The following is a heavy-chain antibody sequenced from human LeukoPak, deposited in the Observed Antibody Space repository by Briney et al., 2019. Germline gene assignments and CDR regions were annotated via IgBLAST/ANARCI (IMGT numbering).Heavy chain of an antibody. V-gene: IGHV3-23*01. D-gene: IGHD3-3*01. CDR1: GFTFSSYA. CDR3: ARDLTIFGVPYFDY. CDR2: ISGSGGST. Sequence: GGSLRLSCAASGFTFSSYAMSWVRQAPGKGLEWVSAISGSGGSTYYADSVKGRFTISRDNAKNSLYLQMNSLRAEDTAVYYCARDLTIFGVPYFDYWGQGTLVTVSS. J-gene: IGHJ4*02.